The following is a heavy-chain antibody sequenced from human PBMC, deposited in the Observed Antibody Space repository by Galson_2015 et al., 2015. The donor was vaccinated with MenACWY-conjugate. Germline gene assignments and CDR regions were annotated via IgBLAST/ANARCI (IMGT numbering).Heavy chain of an antibody. Sequence: SLRLSCAASGFTVNSYYMSWFRQAPGKGLEWVSLIYSGGSTYYADSVKGRFTISRDNSKNTLYLQMNSLRAEDTAVYYCARHSSCYYYYVDYWGQGSLVTVSS. CDR1: GFTVNSYY. D-gene: IGHD3-22*01. J-gene: IGHJ4*02. V-gene: IGHV3-66*02. CDR2: IYSGGST. CDR3: ARHSSCYYYYVDY.